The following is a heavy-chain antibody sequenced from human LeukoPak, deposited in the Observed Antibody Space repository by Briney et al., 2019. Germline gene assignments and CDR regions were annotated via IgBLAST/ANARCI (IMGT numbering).Heavy chain of an antibody. CDR3: ARGPRSSIAARGRYDY. D-gene: IGHD6-6*01. CDR2: INHSGST. J-gene: IGHJ4*02. CDR1: GGSFSGYY. Sequence: SETLSLTCAVYGGSFSGYYWSWIRQPPGKGLEWIGEINHSGSTNYNQSLKSRVTISVDTSKNQFSLKLSSVTAADTAVYYCARGPRSSIAARGRYDYWGQGTLVTVSS. V-gene: IGHV4-34*01.